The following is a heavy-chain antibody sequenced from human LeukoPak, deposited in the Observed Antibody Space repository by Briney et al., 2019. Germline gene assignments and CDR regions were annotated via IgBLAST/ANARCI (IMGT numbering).Heavy chain of an antibody. CDR3: ARCRYYYDSSDHQIRGGWYFDL. D-gene: IGHD3-22*01. CDR1: GGSISSYY. V-gene: IGHV4-4*07. Sequence: SETLSLTCTVSGGSISSYYWSWIRQPAGKGLEWIGRIYTSGSTNYNPSLKSRVTMSVDTSKNQFSLKLSSVTAADTAVYYCARCRYYYDSSDHQIRGGWYFDLWGRGTLVTVSS. CDR2: IYTSGST. J-gene: IGHJ2*01.